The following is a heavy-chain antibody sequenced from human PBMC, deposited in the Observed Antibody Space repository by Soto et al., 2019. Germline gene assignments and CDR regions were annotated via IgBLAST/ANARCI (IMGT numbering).Heavy chain of an antibody. V-gene: IGHV4-59*01. Sequence: PSETLSLTCTVSGGSISSYYWSWIRQPPGKGLEWIGYIYYSGSTNYNPSLKSRVTISVDTSKNQFSLKLSSVTAADTAVYYCARDLLAGAFDYWGQGTLVTGSS. D-gene: IGHD6-19*01. CDR3: ARDLLAGAFDY. CDR2: IYYSGST. J-gene: IGHJ4*02. CDR1: GGSISSYY.